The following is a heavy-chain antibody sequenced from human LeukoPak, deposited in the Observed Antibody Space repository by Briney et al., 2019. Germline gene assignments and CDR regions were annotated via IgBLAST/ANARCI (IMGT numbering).Heavy chain of an antibody. CDR3: ARNMHSYDSSGYCFDN. Sequence: GGFLRLSCAASGFTFSSYAMSWVRQAPGKGLEWVSAISGSGGSTYYADSAKGRFTISRDNSKNTLYLQMNSLRAEDTAVYYCARNMHSYDSSGYCFDNWGQGTPVTVSP. V-gene: IGHV3-23*01. J-gene: IGHJ4*02. CDR1: GFTFSSYA. CDR2: ISGSGGST. D-gene: IGHD3-22*01.